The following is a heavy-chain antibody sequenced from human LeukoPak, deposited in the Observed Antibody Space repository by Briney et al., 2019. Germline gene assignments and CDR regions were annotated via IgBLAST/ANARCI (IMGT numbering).Heavy chain of an antibody. V-gene: IGHV3-48*02. CDR3: ARDYYDSSGYYYGSD. D-gene: IGHD3-22*01. Sequence: GRSLRLSCAASGFTFSSYNMNWVRQAPGKGLEWVSYISSSSSTIYYADSVKGRFTISRDNAKNSLYLQMNSLRDEDTAVYYCARDYYDSSGYYYGSDWGQGTLVTVSS. J-gene: IGHJ4*02. CDR1: GFTFSSYN. CDR2: ISSSSSTI.